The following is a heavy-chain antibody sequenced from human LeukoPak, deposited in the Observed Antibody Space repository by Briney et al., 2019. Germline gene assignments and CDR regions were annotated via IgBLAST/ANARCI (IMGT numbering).Heavy chain of an antibody. V-gene: IGHV3-21*01. Sequence: GGPLTLFCALSGLTFSSLSMHWPPQARGRALEWCSSIRHSNSYIYYADSVKGRFTISRDNAKNSLYLQMNSLRAEDTAVYYCARVVVAARFDYWGQGTLVTVSS. CDR2: IRHSNSYI. CDR1: GLTFSSLS. CDR3: ARVVVAARFDY. J-gene: IGHJ4*02. D-gene: IGHD2-15*01.